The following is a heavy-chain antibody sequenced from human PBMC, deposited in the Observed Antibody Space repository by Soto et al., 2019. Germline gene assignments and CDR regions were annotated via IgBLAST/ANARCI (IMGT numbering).Heavy chain of an antibody. D-gene: IGHD3-22*01. J-gene: IGHJ4*02. CDR2: ISGSGGST. CDR1: GVPCSSYA. V-gene: IGHV3-23*01. Sequence: VVSMRLCCAASGVPCSSYAMSWVRQAQGKGLEWVSAISGSGGSTYYADSVKGRFTISRDNSKNTLYLQMNSLRAEDTAVYYCAKGTMRVVVTEGDYLGQGTLVTVSS. CDR3: AKGTMRVVVTEGDY.